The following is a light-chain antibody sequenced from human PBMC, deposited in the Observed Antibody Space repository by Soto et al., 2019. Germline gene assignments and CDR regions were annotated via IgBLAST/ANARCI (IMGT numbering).Light chain of an antibody. J-gene: IGKJ2*01. V-gene: IGKV1-5*03. CDR3: QQYKSYPYT. Sequence: DIQMTQSPSTLSASVGDRVTITCRASQSISSWLAWYQQKPGKAPKLLISKASFLESGVPSRFSGTGSGTEFTLTVSSLQPDDFETYYCQQYKSYPYTFGQGTKLEIK. CDR1: QSISSW. CDR2: KAS.